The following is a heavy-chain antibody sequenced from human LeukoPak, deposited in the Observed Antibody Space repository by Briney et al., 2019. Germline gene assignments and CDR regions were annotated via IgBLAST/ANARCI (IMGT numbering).Heavy chain of an antibody. CDR1: GGSINNYY. V-gene: IGHV4-59*01. Sequence: PSETLSLTCTVSGGSINNYYWSWIRQPPGKGLEWIGFISYSGSTNYNPSLKSRVTISVDTSKNHLSLKLSSVTAADTAVYYCAREAVAGGSGSNYYYYGVDVWGQGTTVTVSS. J-gene: IGHJ6*02. CDR2: ISYSGST. D-gene: IGHD3-10*01. CDR3: AREAVAGGSGSNYYYYGVDV.